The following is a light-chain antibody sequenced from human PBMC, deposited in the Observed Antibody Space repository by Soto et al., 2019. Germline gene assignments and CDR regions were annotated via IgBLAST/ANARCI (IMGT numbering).Light chain of an antibody. CDR3: LQLNSYPHT. CDR1: HVINTY. CDR2: AAF. V-gene: IGKV1-9*01. J-gene: IGKJ2*01. Sequence: DIQLTQSPSFLSASVGDRVTITCRASHVINTYLAWYQQKPGKAPNLLIYAAFTLQSGVPSRFSGSGSGTEFTLTISSLQPEDFATYYCLQLNSYPHTFGQGTKLEIK.